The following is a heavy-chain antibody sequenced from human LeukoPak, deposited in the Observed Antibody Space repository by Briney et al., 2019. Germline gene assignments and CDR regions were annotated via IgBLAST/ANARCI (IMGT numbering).Heavy chain of an antibody. V-gene: IGHV3-23*01. CDR2: ISGSGGST. Sequence: PGGSLRLSCAASGFTFSSYAMSWVRQAPGKGLEWVSAISGSGGSTYYTDSVKGRFTISRDNSKNTLHLQMSSLRAEDTALYYCAREFSDILTGLPSDAFDIWGQGTMVTVSS. CDR1: GFTFSSYA. D-gene: IGHD3-9*01. CDR3: AREFSDILTGLPSDAFDI. J-gene: IGHJ3*02.